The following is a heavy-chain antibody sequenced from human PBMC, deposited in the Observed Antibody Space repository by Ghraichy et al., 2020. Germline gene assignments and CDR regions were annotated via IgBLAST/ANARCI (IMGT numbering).Heavy chain of an antibody. J-gene: IGHJ4*02. V-gene: IGHV3-7*01. D-gene: IGHD3-10*01. CDR3: ARTKDYYGSGSLWRPFDY. Sequence: GESLNISCAASGFTFSSYWMSWVRQAPGKGLEWVANIKQDGSEKYYVDSVKGRFTISRDNAKNSLYLQMNSLRAEDTAVYYCARTKDYYGSGSLWRPFDYWGQGTLVTVSS. CDR2: IKQDGSEK. CDR1: GFTFSSYW.